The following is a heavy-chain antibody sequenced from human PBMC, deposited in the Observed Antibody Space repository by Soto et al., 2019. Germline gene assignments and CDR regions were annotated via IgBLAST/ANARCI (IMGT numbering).Heavy chain of an antibody. CDR2: INPNSGGT. V-gene: IGHV1-2*02. Sequence: ASVKVSCKTSGYSFAGHYLHWVRQAPGQGLDWMGWINPNSGGTIYAQKFQGRVTMTSDTSISTAYMVLTSLRSDDTAVYYCARESHYDILTGYSRNAFDMWGRGTVVTVSS. CDR1: GYSFAGHY. CDR3: ARESHYDILTGYSRNAFDM. J-gene: IGHJ3*02. D-gene: IGHD3-9*01.